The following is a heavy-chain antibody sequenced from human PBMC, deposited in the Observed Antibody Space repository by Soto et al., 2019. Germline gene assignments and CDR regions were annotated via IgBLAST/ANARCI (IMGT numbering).Heavy chain of an antibody. V-gene: IGHV3-23*01. CDR1: GFTFSAYA. CDR3: AKDYSTRPPESATYYGPSDY. D-gene: IGHD4-17*01. J-gene: IGHJ4*02. CDR2: VTDGATT. Sequence: GGSLRLSCAASGFTFSAYAMTWVRQAPGKGLEWVSTVTDGATTYYADSVKGRFTISRENSKNTLYLQMDSLRVEDTAMYYCAKDYSTRPPESATYYGPSDYWGRGTLVTVSS.